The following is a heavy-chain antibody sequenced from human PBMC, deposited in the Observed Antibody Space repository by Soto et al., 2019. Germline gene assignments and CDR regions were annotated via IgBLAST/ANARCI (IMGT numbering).Heavy chain of an antibody. D-gene: IGHD5-12*01. CDR2: INPSGGST. CDR1: GYTFTSYY. Sequence: GASVKVSCKASGYTFTSYYMHWVRQAPGQGLEWMGIINPSGGSTSYAQKFQGRVTMTRDTSTSTVYMELSSLRSEDTAVYYCARDSGYSMGYYYYGMDVWGQGTTVTVSS. J-gene: IGHJ6*02. V-gene: IGHV1-46*01. CDR3: ARDSGYSMGYYYYGMDV.